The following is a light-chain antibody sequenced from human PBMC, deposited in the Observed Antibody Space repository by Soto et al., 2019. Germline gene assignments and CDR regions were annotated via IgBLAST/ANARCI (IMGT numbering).Light chain of an antibody. CDR3: SSYTSSSTL. V-gene: IGLV2-14*01. CDR1: SSDVGGYNY. CDR2: EVS. J-gene: IGLJ1*01. Sequence: QSALTQSASVSGSPGQSITISCTGTSSDVGGYNYVSWYQQHPGKAPKLMIYEVSNRPSGVSNRFSGSKSGNTASLTISGLQAEDEADYYCSSYTSSSTLFGTGTKVT.